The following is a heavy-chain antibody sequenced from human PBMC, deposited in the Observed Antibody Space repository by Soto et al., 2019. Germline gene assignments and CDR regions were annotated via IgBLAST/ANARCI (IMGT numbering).Heavy chain of an antibody. D-gene: IGHD2-15*01. J-gene: IGHJ5*02. V-gene: IGHV4-39*01. CDR2: IYYSGST. CDR1: GGSISSTSYY. CDR3: ASHCSGGSCYIGWFDP. Sequence: PLETLSLTCTVSGGSISSTSYYWGWFRHPPGKGLDWIGSIYYSGSTYYNPSLKSRVTISVDTSKNQFSLKLSSVTAADTAVYYCASHCSGGSCYIGWFDPWGQGTLVTVSS.